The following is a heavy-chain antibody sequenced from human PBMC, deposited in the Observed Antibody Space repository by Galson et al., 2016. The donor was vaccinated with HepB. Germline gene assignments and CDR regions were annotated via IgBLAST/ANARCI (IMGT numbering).Heavy chain of an antibody. CDR2: IHYSGST. V-gene: IGHV4-59*01. Sequence: SETLSLTCTVSGGSITSYSWNWIRQPPGKGLEWIGYIHYSGSTNYNPSLKSRVTISVDTSKSQFSLKLSSVTAADTAVYYCARASLGPMWFDPWGQGTLVTVSS. J-gene: IGHJ5*02. CDR1: GGSITSYS. CDR3: ARASLGPMWFDP.